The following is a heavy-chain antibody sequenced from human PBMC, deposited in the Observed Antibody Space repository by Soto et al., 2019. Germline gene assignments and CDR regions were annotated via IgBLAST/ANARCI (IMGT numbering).Heavy chain of an antibody. V-gene: IGHV3-11*01. CDR2: ISSSGSTI. CDR1: GFTFSDYY. CDR3: VRDLNYYYYGSGAY. J-gene: IGHJ4*02. D-gene: IGHD3-10*01. Sequence: GGSLRLSCAACGFTFSDYYMSWIRQAPGKGLEWVSYISSSGSTIYYADSVKGRFTISRDNAKNSLYLQMNSLRAEDTAVYYCVRDLNYYYYGSGAYWGQGTLVTVSS.